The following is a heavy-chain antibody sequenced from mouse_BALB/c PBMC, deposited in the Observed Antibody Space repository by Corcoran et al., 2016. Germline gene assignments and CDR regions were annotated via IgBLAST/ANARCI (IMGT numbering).Heavy chain of an antibody. CDR3: ARVDGNYCDMDY. J-gene: IGHJ4*01. D-gene: IGHD2-1*01. Sequence: EVQLQESGPGLVKPAQSLTLTCAVTGYSITSGYYWNWIRQFPGNKLEWMGDISYDGSNNYNPSLKNGISISTDTSKNQFYLKLNSVTTEDTATYYCARVDGNYCDMDYWGQGTSVTVSS. CDR1: GYSITSGYY. V-gene: IGHV3-6*02. CDR2: ISYDGSN.